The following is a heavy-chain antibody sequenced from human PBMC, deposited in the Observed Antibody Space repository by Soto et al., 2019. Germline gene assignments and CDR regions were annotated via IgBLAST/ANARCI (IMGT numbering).Heavy chain of an antibody. CDR1: GFTFSDYT. J-gene: IGHJ6*02. D-gene: IGHD3-3*01. Sequence: EVQLVESGGGLVQPGGSLRLSCAASGFTFSDYTMNWVRQAPGKGLEWISYISSTSNTIHYADSAKGRFTISRDNAKNSLDVQMNSLRDADTAVYYCARGRFSSTSYGMDVWGQGTTGIVS. V-gene: IGHV3-48*02. CDR2: ISSTSNTI. CDR3: ARGRFSSTSYGMDV.